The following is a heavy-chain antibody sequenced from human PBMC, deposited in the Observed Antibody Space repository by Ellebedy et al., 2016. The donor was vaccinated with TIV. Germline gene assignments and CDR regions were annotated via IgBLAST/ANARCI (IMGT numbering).Heavy chain of an antibody. V-gene: IGHV3-48*03. J-gene: IGHJ4*02. CDR1: EFHFSSYD. CDR2: ISSSGSTT. D-gene: IGHD3-22*01. CDR3: ARDDSSGYPRYFDY. Sequence: GGSLRLSCAASEFHFSSYDVNWVRQAPGRGLEWLSYISSSGSTTKYADSVKGRFTISRDNAKNSLYLQMNSLRAEDTAVYYCARDDSSGYPRYFDYWGQGTLVTVSS.